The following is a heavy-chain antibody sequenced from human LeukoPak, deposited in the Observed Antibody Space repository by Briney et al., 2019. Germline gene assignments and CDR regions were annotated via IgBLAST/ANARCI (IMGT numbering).Heavy chain of an antibody. CDR2: LSGSGNSA. Sequence: GGSLGLSCAASGFTFSSYAMSWVRQAPGKGLEWVSGLSGSGNSAAYADSVKGRFTISRDNSKNTLYLQMNNLRADDTAVYYCATKKPPASLDYWGQGTLVTVSS. CDR3: ATKKPPASLDY. V-gene: IGHV3-23*01. CDR1: GFTFSSYA. J-gene: IGHJ4*02.